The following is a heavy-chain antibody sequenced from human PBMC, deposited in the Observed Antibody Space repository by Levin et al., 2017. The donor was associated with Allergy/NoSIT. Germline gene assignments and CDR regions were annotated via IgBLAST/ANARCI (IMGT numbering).Heavy chain of an antibody. V-gene: IGHV3-30*18. CDR2: ISYDGSNK. CDR1: GFTFSSYG. D-gene: IGHD6-19*01. Sequence: GGSLRLSCAASGFTFSSYGMHWVRQAPGKGLEWVAVISYDGSNKYYADSVKGRFTISRDNSKNTLYLQMNSLRAEDRAVYYCAKDSYSRGWAPFDYWGQGTLVTVSA. CDR3: AKDSYSRGWAPFDY. J-gene: IGHJ4*02.